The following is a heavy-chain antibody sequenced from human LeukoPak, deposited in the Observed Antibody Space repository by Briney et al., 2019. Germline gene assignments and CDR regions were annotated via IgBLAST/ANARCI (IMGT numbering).Heavy chain of an antibody. CDR1: IGSISRYY. J-gene: IGHJ4*02. CDR2: IYYSGST. CDR3: AGEPGLSEQRFHY. Sequence: SETLSLTCTVSIGSISRYYWSWIRQPPGKGLEWIGYIYYSGSTNYNPSLKSRVTISVDTSKNQFSLKLSSVTAADTAVYYCAGEPGLSEQRFHYGGQGTLVTVSS. D-gene: IGHD1/OR15-1a*01. V-gene: IGHV4-59*12.